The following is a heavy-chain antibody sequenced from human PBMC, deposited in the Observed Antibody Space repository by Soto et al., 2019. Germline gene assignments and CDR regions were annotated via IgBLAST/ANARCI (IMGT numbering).Heavy chain of an antibody. V-gene: IGHV2-5*02. Sequence: QITLKESGPTLVKPTQTLTLTCTFSGFSLSTSGVGVGWIRQPPGKALEWLALIYWDDDKRYSPSLKSRLTITKDTSKNQMVLTKTNMDPVDTATYYCAHRNYDILTGPFSWYFHYWGQGTLVTVSS. CDR1: GFSLSTSGVG. J-gene: IGHJ4*02. CDR3: AHRNYDILTGPFSWYFHY. CDR2: IYWDDDK. D-gene: IGHD3-9*01.